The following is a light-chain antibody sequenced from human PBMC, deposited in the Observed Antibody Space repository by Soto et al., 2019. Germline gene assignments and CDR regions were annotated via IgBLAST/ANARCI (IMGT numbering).Light chain of an antibody. CDR3: QSRDGIGIL. V-gene: IGLV3-25*02. CDR1: ALAKQY. J-gene: IGLJ3*02. Sequence: SYELKQPPSVSVSPGQTARITCSGDALAKQYTHWYQQRPGQAPLLVIYKDSERPSGIPGRFSGSTSGTTVTLTISGVQAEDEAAYYCQSRDGIGILFGEGTKVTVL. CDR2: KDS.